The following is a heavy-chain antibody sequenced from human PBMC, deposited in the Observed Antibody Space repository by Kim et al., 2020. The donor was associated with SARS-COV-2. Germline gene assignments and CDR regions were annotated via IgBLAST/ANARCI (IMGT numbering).Heavy chain of an antibody. V-gene: IGHV3-30*07. CDR3: ARDYPALTVDAFDI. J-gene: IGHJ3*02. D-gene: IGHD4-17*01. Sequence: ADSVKGRFTISRDNSKNTLYLQMNSLRAEDTAVYYCARDYPALTVDAFDIWGQGTMVTVSS.